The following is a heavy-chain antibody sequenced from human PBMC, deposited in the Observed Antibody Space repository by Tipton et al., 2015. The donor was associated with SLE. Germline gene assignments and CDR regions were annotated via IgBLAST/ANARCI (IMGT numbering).Heavy chain of an antibody. J-gene: IGHJ4*02. D-gene: IGHD3-10*01. CDR1: GYIFTSYG. CDR3: ASGRGITMIQGLGY. Sequence: QSGAEVKKPGASVKVSCKTSGYIFTSYGISWVRQAPGQGLEWMGWISAYNGNTNYAQKFQGRLTMTTDTSTSTAYMELRSLRSDDTAVYYCASGRGITMIQGLGYWGQGTLVTVSS. V-gene: IGHV1-18*01. CDR2: ISAYNGNT.